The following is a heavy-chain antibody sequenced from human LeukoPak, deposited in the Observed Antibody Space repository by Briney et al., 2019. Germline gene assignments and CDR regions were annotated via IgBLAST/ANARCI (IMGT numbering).Heavy chain of an antibody. CDR2: IKQDGSEK. D-gene: IGHD2-15*01. CDR1: GFTFSSYW. J-gene: IGHJ6*03. Sequence: GGSLRLSCAASGFTFSSYWMSWVRQAPGKGLEWVANIKQDGSEKYYVDSVKGRFTIPRDNAKNSLYLQMNSLRAEDTAVYYCARRHCSGGSCYSHYYYMDVWGKGTTVTVSS. V-gene: IGHV3-7*01. CDR3: ARRHCSGGSCYSHYYYMDV.